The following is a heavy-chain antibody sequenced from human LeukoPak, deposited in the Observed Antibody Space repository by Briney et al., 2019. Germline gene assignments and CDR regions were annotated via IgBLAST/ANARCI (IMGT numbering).Heavy chain of an antibody. V-gene: IGHV3-21*01. CDR3: ARGAYCTNGVCSNWFDP. D-gene: IGHD2-8*01. CDR2: ISSSSSYI. Sequence: GGSLRLSCVASGFTFSSYSMNWVRQAPGKGLEWVSSISSSSSYIYYADSVKGRFTISRDNAKNSLYLQMNSLRAEDTAVYYCARGAYCTNGVCSNWFDPWGQGTLVTVSS. CDR1: GFTFSSYS. J-gene: IGHJ5*02.